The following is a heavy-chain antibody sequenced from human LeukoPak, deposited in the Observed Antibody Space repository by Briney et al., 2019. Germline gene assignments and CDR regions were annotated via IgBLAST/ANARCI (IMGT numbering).Heavy chain of an antibody. J-gene: IGHJ3*02. D-gene: IGHD3-3*01. V-gene: IGHV3-7*01. CDR1: GFAFSTYW. CDR2: IKQDGSER. Sequence: PGGSLRLSCAASGFAFSTYWMNWVRQAPGKGLEWVANIKQDGSERYYVDSVKGRFTISRDIAKNSLYMQMNSLRAEDTAVYYCAKPITISGATDGFDIWGQGTKVTVSS. CDR3: AKPITISGATDGFDI.